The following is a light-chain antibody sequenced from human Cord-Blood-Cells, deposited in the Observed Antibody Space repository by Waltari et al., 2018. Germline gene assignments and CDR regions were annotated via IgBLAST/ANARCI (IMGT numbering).Light chain of an antibody. CDR1: QSVLYSSNNKNY. Sequence: DIVMTQSPDSLAVSLGARATITCKSSQSVLYSSNNKNYLAWYKQKPGQPPKLLIYWASTRESGVPDRFSGSGSGTDFTLTISSLQAEDVAVYYCQQYYSTPYTFGQGTKLEIK. CDR2: WAS. J-gene: IGKJ2*01. CDR3: QQYYSTPYT. V-gene: IGKV4-1*01.